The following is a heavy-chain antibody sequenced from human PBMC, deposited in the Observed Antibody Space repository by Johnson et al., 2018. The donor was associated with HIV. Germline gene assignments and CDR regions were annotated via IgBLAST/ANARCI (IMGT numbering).Heavy chain of an antibody. Sequence: VQLVESGGGLVQTGGSLRLSCAASGFSLSNYWMSWVRQAPGKGLEWVANIKQDGSEKYYVDSVKGRFTISRDNAKNSLYLQMNSLKTEDTAVYYCAREPEGWAFDIWGQGTMVTVSS. CDR3: AREPEGWAFDI. J-gene: IGHJ3*02. CDR1: GFSLSNYW. D-gene: IGHD2-15*01. V-gene: IGHV3-7*04. CDR2: IKQDGSEK.